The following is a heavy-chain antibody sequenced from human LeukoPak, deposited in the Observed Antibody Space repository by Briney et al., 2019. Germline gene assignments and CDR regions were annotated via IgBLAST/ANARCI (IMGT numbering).Heavy chain of an antibody. CDR1: GYTFTGYY. Sequence: ASVKVSCKASGYTFTGYYMHWVRQAPGQGLEWMGWINPNSGGTNYAQRFQGRVTMTRDTSISTAYMELSRLRSDDTAVYYCATDPYYYGSGSPLFDYWGQGTLVTVSS. CDR2: INPNSGGT. CDR3: ATDPYYYGSGSPLFDY. V-gene: IGHV1-2*02. J-gene: IGHJ4*02. D-gene: IGHD3-10*01.